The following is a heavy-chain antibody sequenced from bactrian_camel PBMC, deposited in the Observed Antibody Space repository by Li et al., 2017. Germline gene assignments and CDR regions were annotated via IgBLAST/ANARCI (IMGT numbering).Heavy chain of an antibody. CDR1: QYYFGSIC. Sequence: VQLVESGGGSVQAGGSLRLSCKTSQYYFGSICMGWYRQAPGNECELVSTISTEGDTYYADSVKDRFTVSWDKSKNTMYLQMDSLKPEDTAKYYCAMAHGGGWAILDILQYIYWGQGTQVTVS. CDR3: AMAHGGGWAILDILQYIY. D-gene: IGHD7*01. CDR2: ISTEGDT. J-gene: IGHJ4*01. V-gene: IGHV3S55*01.